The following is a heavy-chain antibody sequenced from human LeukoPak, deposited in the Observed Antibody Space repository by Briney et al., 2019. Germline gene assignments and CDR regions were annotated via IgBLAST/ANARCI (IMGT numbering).Heavy chain of an antibody. CDR1: GGSISSGGYS. D-gene: IGHD6-19*01. V-gene: IGHV4-30-2*01. J-gene: IGHJ5*02. CDR3: ARLYSSGRIPNWFDP. CDR2: IYHSGST. Sequence: SETLSLTCAVSGGSISSGGYSWSWIRQPPGKGLEWIGYIYHSGSTYYNPSLKSRVTISVDTSKNQFSLKLSSVTAADTAMYYCARLYSSGRIPNWFDPWGQGTLVTVSS.